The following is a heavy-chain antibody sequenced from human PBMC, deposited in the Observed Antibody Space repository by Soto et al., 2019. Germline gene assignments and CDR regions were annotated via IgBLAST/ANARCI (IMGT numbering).Heavy chain of an antibody. V-gene: IGHV3-48*02. D-gene: IGHD6-13*01. CDR3: ARDQQQLVYYYYYGMDV. Sequence: GGSLRLSCAASGFTFSSYSMNWVRQAPGKGLEWVSYISSSSSTIYYADSVKGRFTISRDNAKNSLYLQMNSLRDEDTAVYYCARDQQQLVYYYYYGMDVWGQGTTVTVSS. CDR1: GFTFSSYS. J-gene: IGHJ6*02. CDR2: ISSSSSTI.